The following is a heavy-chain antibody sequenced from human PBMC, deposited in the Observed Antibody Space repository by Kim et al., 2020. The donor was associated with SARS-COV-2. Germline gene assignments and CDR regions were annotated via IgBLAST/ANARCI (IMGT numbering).Heavy chain of an antibody. CDR1: GFTFSSYW. J-gene: IGHJ4*02. D-gene: IGHD5-12*01. CDR3: ARINGYGLFNFFDY. Sequence: GGSLRLSCAASGFTFSSYWMSWVRQAPGKGLEWVANIKQDGSEKYYVDSVKGRFTISRDNAKNSLYLQMNSLRAEDTAVYYCARINGYGLFNFFDYWGQGDLVTVSS. CDR2: IKQDGSEK. V-gene: IGHV3-7*01.